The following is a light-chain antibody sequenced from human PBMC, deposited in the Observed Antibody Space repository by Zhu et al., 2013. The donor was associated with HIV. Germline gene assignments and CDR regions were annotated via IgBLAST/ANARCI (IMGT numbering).Light chain of an antibody. CDR1: HNIESGY. Sequence: EVVLTQSPGTLSLSPGARATLSCRASHNIESGYLAWYQQKPGQAPRLLIYGASNRATGIPDRFSGSGSGTDFTLTISRLQSEDFAVYFCQQYHNWPPVTFGGGTKVEIK. CDR3: QQYHNWPPVT. J-gene: IGKJ4*01. V-gene: IGKV3-20*01. CDR2: GAS.